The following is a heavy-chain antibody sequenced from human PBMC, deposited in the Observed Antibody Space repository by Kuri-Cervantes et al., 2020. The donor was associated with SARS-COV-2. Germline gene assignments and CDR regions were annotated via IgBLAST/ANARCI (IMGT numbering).Heavy chain of an antibody. V-gene: IGHV1-18*01. CDR3: ATAVAAEFPRYYYYGMDV. J-gene: IGHJ6*02. Sequence: ASVKVSCKASGYTFTSYGISWVRQAPGQGLEWMGWISAYNGNTNYAQKFQGRVTMTEDTSTDTAYMELSSLRSEDTAVYYCATAVAAEFPRYYYYGMDVWGQGTTVTVSS. D-gene: IGHD6-19*01. CDR1: GYTFTSYG. CDR2: ISAYNGNT.